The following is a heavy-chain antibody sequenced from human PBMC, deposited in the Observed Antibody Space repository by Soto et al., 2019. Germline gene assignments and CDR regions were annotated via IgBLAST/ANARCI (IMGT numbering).Heavy chain of an antibody. CDR3: AAGGGLPRYY. V-gene: IGHV4-34*01. CDR2: INHSGST. J-gene: IGHJ4*02. D-gene: IGHD5-12*01. CDR1: GGSFSGYY. Sequence: PSETLSLTCAFYGGSFSGYYWTLIRQPPGTGLEWIGEINHSGSTNYNPSLKSRVTISVDRSKNQFSLKLSSVTAADTAVYYCAAGGGLPRYYWGQGTLVTVSS.